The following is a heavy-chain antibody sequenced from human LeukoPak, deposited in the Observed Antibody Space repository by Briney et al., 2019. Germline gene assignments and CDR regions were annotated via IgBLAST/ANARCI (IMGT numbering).Heavy chain of an antibody. CDR2: IYPGDSDT. CDR1: GYSFTSYW. V-gene: IGHV5-51*01. CDR3: ARHSLHEDIVVVPAAMGLDAFDI. D-gene: IGHD2-2*01. J-gene: IGHJ3*02. Sequence: GESLKISCKGSGYSFTSYWIGWVRQMPGKGLEWMGIIYPGDSDTRYSPSFQGQVTISADKSISTAYLQWSSLKASDTAMYYCARHSLHEDIVVVPAAMGLDAFDIWGQGTMVTVSS.